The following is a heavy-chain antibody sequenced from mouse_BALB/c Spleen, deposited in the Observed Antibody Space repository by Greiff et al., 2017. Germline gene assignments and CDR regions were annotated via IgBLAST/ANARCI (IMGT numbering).Heavy chain of an antibody. CDR1: GFTFSSYA. Sequence: EVKVVESGGGLVKPGGSLKLSCAASGFTFSSYAMSWVRQTPEKRLEWVASISSGGSTYYPDSVKGRFTISRDNARNILYLQMSSLRSEDTAMYYCARGHRYDVGYAMDYWGQGTSVTVSS. CDR3: ARGHRYDVGYAMDY. J-gene: IGHJ4*01. CDR2: ISSGGST. V-gene: IGHV5-6-5*01. D-gene: IGHD2-14*01.